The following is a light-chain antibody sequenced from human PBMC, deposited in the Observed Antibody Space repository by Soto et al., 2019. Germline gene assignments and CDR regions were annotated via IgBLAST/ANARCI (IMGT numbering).Light chain of an antibody. CDR2: GAS. CDR3: QQYNNWPLT. J-gene: IGKJ4*01. Sequence: EIVLTQSPATLSVSQGDRASLXCRASQSFSSNLAWYQQKPGQAPRLLIYGASTRATGIPARFSGSGSGTEFTLTISGLQSEDFAVYYCQQYNNWPLTFGGGTKVDIK. V-gene: IGKV3-15*01. CDR1: QSFSSN.